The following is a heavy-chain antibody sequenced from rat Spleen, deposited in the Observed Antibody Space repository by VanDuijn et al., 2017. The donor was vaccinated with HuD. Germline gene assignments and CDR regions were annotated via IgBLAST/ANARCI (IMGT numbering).Heavy chain of an antibody. J-gene: IGHJ2*01. D-gene: IGHD1-9*01. Sequence: EVQLVESGGGLVQPGGSLQVSCAASGFIFNNYDMAWVRQAPTKGLEWVASISPSGGFTYYRDSVKGRFTISRDNPKSTLSLQMDSLRSEDTATYYCARRHYGYTDYFDYWGQGVMVTVSS. CDR3: ARRHYGYTDYFDY. CDR1: GFIFNNYD. CDR2: ISPSGGFT. V-gene: IGHV5-25*01.